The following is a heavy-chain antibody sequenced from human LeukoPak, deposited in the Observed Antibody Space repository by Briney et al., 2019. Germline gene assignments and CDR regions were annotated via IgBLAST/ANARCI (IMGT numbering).Heavy chain of an antibody. Sequence: PSETLSLTCTVSGYSISSGYYWGWIRQPPGKGLEWIGSIYHSGSTYYNPSLKSRVTISVDTSKNQFSLKLSSVTAADTAVYYCARHIPKKILTGYKLYYYYYMDVWGKGTTVTISS. CDR2: IYHSGST. J-gene: IGHJ6*03. D-gene: IGHD3-9*01. CDR1: GYSISSGYY. CDR3: ARHIPKKILTGYKLYYYYYMDV. V-gene: IGHV4-38-2*02.